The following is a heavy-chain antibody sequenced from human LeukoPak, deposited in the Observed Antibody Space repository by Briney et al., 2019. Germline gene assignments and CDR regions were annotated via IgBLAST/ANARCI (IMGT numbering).Heavy chain of an antibody. D-gene: IGHD3-22*01. V-gene: IGHV1-24*01. CDR2: FDPEDGET. J-gene: IGHJ1*01. CDR3: ATRTLSYYDSSARDEYFQH. CDR1: GYTLTELS. Sequence: ASVKVSCKVSGYTLTELSMHWVRQAPGKGLEWMGGFDPEDGETIYAQKFQGRVTMTEDTSTDTAYMELSSLRSEDTAVYYCATRTLSYYDSSARDEYFQHWGQGTLVTVSS.